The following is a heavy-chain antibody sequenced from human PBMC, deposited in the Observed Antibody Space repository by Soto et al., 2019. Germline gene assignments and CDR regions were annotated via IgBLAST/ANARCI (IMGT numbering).Heavy chain of an antibody. V-gene: IGHV4-59*01. J-gene: IGHJ4*02. CDR1: GCSISGYY. Sequence: QVQLQESGPGLVKPSETLSLTCTVSGCSISGYYWSWIRQPPGKGLEWIGYIYYSTNYNPSLKSRVTISVDTSKNQLSLKLTSVTAADTAVYYCARTSPVAGGFDYWGKGTMVTVSS. CDR2: IYYST. CDR3: ARTSPVAGGFDY. D-gene: IGHD6-19*01.